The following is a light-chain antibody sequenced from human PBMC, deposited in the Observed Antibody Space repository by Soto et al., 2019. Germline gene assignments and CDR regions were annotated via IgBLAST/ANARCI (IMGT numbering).Light chain of an antibody. CDR3: QSYDATNQV. J-gene: IGLJ3*02. CDR2: EDN. V-gene: IGLV6-57*01. CDR1: SGSIASNY. Sequence: NFMLTQPHSVSGSPGKTVIISCTRSSGSIASNYVQWYQQRPGSSPTTVIYEDNQRPSGVPDRFSGSIDSSSNSASLSISRLETEAEADYFCQSYDATNQVFGGGTKLTVL.